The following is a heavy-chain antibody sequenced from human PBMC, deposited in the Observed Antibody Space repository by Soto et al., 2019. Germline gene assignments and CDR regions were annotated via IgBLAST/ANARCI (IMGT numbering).Heavy chain of an antibody. CDR1: GGSISSYY. Sequence: PSETLSLTCTVSGGSISSYYWSWIRQPPGKGLEWIGNIYYSGSTNYNPSLKSRVTISVDTSKNQFSLKLSSVTAADTAVYYCASHSIGGRGVPPTDYWGQGTLVTISS. CDR2: IYYSGST. V-gene: IGHV4-59*01. J-gene: IGHJ4*02. D-gene: IGHD3-10*01. CDR3: ASHSIGGRGVPPTDY.